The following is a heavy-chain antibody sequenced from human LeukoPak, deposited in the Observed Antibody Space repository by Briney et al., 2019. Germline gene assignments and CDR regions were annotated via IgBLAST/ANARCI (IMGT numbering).Heavy chain of an antibody. V-gene: IGHV1-69*13. CDR3: VQCGQWPIYFDY. D-gene: IGHD6-19*01. Sequence: SVKVSCKASGGTFSSYAISWVRQAPGQGLEWMGGIIPIFGTANYAQKFQGRVTITADESTSTAYMELSSLRSEDTAVYCCVQCGQWPIYFDYWGQGTLVTVSS. CDR1: GGTFSSYA. J-gene: IGHJ4*02. CDR2: IIPIFGTA.